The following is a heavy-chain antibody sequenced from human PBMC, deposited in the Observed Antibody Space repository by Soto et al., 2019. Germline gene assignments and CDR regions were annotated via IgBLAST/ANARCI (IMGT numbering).Heavy chain of an antibody. CDR3: ARGRAYYDSSGYYY. D-gene: IGHD3-22*01. CDR2: INHSGST. Sequence: SETLSLTCAVYGGSFSCYYWSWIRQPPGKGLEWIGEINHSGSTNYDPSLKSRVTISVDTSKNQFSLKLSSVTAADTAVYYCARGRAYYDSSGYYYWGQGTLVTVSS. V-gene: IGHV4-34*01. CDR1: GGSFSCYY. J-gene: IGHJ4*02.